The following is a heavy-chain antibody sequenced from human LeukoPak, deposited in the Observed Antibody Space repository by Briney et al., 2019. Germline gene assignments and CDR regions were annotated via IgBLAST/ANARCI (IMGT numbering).Heavy chain of an antibody. CDR1: GGSISSGGYY. Sequence: SETLSLTCTVSGGSISSGGYYWSWIRQPPGKGLEWIGFMYYSGSTTYNPSLKSRVTISVDTSKNQFSLKLSSVTAADTAMYYCARVAAAGTGPDYWGQGTLVTVSS. CDR3: ARVAAAGTGPDY. J-gene: IGHJ4*02. V-gene: IGHV4-61*08. D-gene: IGHD6-13*01. CDR2: MYYSGST.